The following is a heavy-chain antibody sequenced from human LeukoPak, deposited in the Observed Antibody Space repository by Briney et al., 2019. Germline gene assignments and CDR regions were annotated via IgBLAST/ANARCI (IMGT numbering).Heavy chain of an antibody. CDR2: INSDGSST. V-gene: IGHV3-74*01. CDR1: GFTFSDYW. CDR3: AREEITVTDAFDM. J-gene: IGHJ3*02. Sequence: GGSLRLSCAASGFTFSDYWMHWVRQAPGKGLVWVSRINSDGSSTSYADSVKGRFTISRDNAKNTLYLQINSLRAEDTAVYYCAREEITVTDAFDMWGHGTRVTVSS. D-gene: IGHD4-17*01.